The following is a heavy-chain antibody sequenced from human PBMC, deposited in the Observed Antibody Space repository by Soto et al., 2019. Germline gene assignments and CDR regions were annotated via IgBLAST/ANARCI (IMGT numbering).Heavy chain of an antibody. J-gene: IGHJ4*02. V-gene: IGHV3-30-3*01. Sequence: QLQLVESGGGVVQPGRSLRLSCAASGFTFSSYAMHWGRQAPGKGLERVAVISYDGSNKYYADSVKGRFTISRDNSKNTVYLQMNSLRAEDTAVYYCAREEEGNYYDSSGYYYPGGCLDYWGQGTLVTGSS. CDR3: AREEEGNYYDSSGYYYPGGCLDY. CDR1: GFTFSSYA. CDR2: ISYDGSNK. D-gene: IGHD3-22*01.